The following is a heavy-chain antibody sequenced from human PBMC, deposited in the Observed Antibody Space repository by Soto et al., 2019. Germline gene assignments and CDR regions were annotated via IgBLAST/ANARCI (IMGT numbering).Heavy chain of an antibody. CDR3: ARYRFSGNRLFKFDY. V-gene: IGHV4-31*03. Sequence: LFLTCTASGATVSSDATYSSRIRQASGKGLEWIGNIYPKGNTYYSPSPKSRLVIGLGTSKNQFSLSLSSFTAADTPVHYCARYRFSGNRLFKFDYWGQGILPTDYS. J-gene: IGHJ4*02. D-gene: IGHD3-16*02. CDR2: IYPKGNT. CDR1: GATVSSDATY.